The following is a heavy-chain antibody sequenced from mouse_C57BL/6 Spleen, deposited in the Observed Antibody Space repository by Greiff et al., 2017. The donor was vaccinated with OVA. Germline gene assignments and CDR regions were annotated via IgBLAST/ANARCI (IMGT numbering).Heavy chain of an antibody. CDR2: IYPGDGDT. V-gene: IGHV1-80*01. CDR1: GYAFSSYW. CDR3: ARWFQRYAMDY. Sequence: VQLQQSGAELVKPGASVKISCKASGYAFSSYWMNWVKQRPGKGLEWIGQIYPGDGDTNYNGKFKGKATLTADKSSSTAYMQLSSLTSEDSAVYFCARWFQRYAMDYWGQGTSVTVSS. J-gene: IGHJ4*01. D-gene: IGHD2-2*01.